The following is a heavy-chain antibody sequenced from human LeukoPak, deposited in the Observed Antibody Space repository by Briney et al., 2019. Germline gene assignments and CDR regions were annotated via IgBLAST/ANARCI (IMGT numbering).Heavy chain of an antibody. V-gene: IGHV4-31*03. D-gene: IGHD1-26*01. Sequence: SETLSLTCTVSGGSISSGGYHWSWIRQHPGKGLEWIGYIYYSGSTYYNPSLKSRVTISVDTSKNQFSLKLSSVTPEDTAIYYCARGVGPIHDAYYFDYWGQGSLVTVSS. CDR3: ARGVGPIHDAYYFDY. J-gene: IGHJ4*02. CDR2: IYYSGST. CDR1: GGSISSGGYH.